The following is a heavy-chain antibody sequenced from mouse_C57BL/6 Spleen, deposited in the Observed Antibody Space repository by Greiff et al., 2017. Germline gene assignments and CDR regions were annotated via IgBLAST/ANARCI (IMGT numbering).Heavy chain of an antibody. Sequence: QVQLKQSGPELVKPGASVKISCKASGYAFSSSWMNWVKQRPGKGLEWIGRIYPGDGDTNYNGKFKGKATLTADKSSSTAYMQLSSLTSEDSAVYFCARGEGTFYDFDYWGQGTTLTVSS. V-gene: IGHV1-82*01. CDR2: IYPGDGDT. CDR1: GYAFSSSW. CDR3: ARGEGTFYDFDY. D-gene: IGHD1-1*01. J-gene: IGHJ2*01.